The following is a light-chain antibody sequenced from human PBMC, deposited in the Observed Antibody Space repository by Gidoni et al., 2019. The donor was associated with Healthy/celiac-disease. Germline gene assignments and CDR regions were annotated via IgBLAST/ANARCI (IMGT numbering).Light chain of an antibody. CDR2: AAS. Sequence: DLQMTQSPSSLSASVGDRVTITCRASQSISSYLNWYQQKPGKAPKLLIYAASSLQSGVPSRFSGSGSGTDFTLTISSLQPEDFATYYCQQRYSTSLTFGPGTKVDIK. J-gene: IGKJ3*01. CDR3: QQRYSTSLT. CDR1: QSISSY. V-gene: IGKV1-39*01.